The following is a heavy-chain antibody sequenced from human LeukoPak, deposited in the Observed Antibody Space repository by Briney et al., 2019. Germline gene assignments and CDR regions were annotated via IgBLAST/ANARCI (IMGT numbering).Heavy chain of an antibody. V-gene: IGHV1-18*01. CDR1: GYSFTSYG. J-gene: IGHJ4*02. Sequence: ASVKVSCKASGYSFTSYGITWVRQAPGQGLEWMGWISGYNGDTNYAQKFQGRVTMTRDTSISTAYMELSRLRSDDTAVYYCARDAEKYSSSSTDYWGQGTLVTVSS. CDR3: ARDAEKYSSSSTDY. D-gene: IGHD6-6*01. CDR2: ISGYNGDT.